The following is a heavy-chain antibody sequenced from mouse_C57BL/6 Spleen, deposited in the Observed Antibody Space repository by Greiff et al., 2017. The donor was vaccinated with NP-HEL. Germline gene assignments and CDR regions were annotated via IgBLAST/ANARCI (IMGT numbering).Heavy chain of an antibody. CDR2: IWPGGGT. Sequence: VKLVESGPGLVAPSPSLSISCTVSGFSLTSYAISWVRQPPGQGLEWLGVIWPGGGTNYNSALNSRQSISKDNSKSQVFLKRNRLQTYDTARYYCARSDGYCVVYAMDYWGQGTSVTVSS. CDR3: ARSDGYCVVYAMDY. V-gene: IGHV2-9-1*01. D-gene: IGHD2-3*01. J-gene: IGHJ4*01. CDR1: GFSLTSYA.